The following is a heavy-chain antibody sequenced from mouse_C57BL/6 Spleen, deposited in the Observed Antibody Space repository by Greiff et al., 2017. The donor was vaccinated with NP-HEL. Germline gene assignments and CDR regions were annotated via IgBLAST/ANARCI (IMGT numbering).Heavy chain of an antibody. J-gene: IGHJ2*01. Sequence: DVMLVESGGGLVKPGGSLKLSCAASGFTFSSYAMSWVRQTPEKRLEWVATISDGGSYTYYPDNVKGRFTISRDNAKNNLYLQMSHLKSEDTAMYYCARDKGLGRGYFDYWGQGTTLTVSS. CDR3: ARDKGLGRGYFDY. CDR1: GFTFSSYA. D-gene: IGHD4-1*01. CDR2: ISDGGSYT. V-gene: IGHV5-4*01.